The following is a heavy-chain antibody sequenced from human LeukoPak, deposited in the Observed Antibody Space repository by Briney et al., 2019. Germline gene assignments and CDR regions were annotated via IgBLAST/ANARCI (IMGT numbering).Heavy chain of an antibody. CDR1: GYTFTGYY. CDR2: INPNSGGT. D-gene: IGHD5-24*01. J-gene: IGHJ4*02. Sequence: GASVKVSCKASGYTFTGYYMHWVRQAPGQGLEWMGWINPNSGGTNYAQKFQGRVTMTRDTSISTAYMELSRLRSDDTAVYYCARGSSRDGYNFHFDYWGQGTLVTVSS. V-gene: IGHV1-2*02. CDR3: ARGSSRDGYNFHFDY.